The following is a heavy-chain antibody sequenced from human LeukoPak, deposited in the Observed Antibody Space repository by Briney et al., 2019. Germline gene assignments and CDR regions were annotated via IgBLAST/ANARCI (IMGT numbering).Heavy chain of an antibody. CDR3: ARDSPLYSSSWYGMDV. J-gene: IGHJ6*02. Sequence: GGSLRLSCAASGFTFSSYAMHWVRQAPGKRLEWVAVISYDGSNKYYADSVKGRFTISRDNSKNTLYLQMNSLRAEDTAVYYCARDSPLYSSSWYGMDVWGQGTTGIVSS. CDR2: ISYDGSNK. V-gene: IGHV3-30*04. D-gene: IGHD6-13*01. CDR1: GFTFSSYA.